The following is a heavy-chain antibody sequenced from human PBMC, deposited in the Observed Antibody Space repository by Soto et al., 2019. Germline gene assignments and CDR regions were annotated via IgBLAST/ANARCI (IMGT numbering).Heavy chain of an antibody. D-gene: IGHD6-13*01. J-gene: IGHJ6*02. CDR3: ARAIAEPGMDV. Sequence: GASVKVSCKASGYTFTNYAIHWVRQAPGQRLEWMGWINAGNGNTKYSQKFQGRVTITRDTSASTAYMELSSLRSEDTAVYYCARAIAEPGMDVWGQGTTVTVSS. CDR1: GYTFTNYA. CDR2: INAGNGNT. V-gene: IGHV1-3*01.